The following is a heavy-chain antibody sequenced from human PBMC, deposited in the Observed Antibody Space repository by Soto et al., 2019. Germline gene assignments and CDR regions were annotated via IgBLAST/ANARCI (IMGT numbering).Heavy chain of an antibody. D-gene: IGHD3-22*01. Sequence: SETLSLTCTVSGGSISSGDYYWSWIRQPPGKGLEWIGYIYYSGSTYYNPSLKSRVTISVDTSKNQFSLKLSSVTAADTAVYYCARDGKDYYDSSGYYDWFDPWGQGTLVTVS. CDR2: IYYSGST. CDR1: GGSISSGDYY. CDR3: ARDGKDYYDSSGYYDWFDP. V-gene: IGHV4-30-4*01. J-gene: IGHJ5*02.